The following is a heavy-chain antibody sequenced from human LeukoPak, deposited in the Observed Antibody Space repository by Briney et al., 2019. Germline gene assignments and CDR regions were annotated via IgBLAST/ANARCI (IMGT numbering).Heavy chain of an antibody. D-gene: IGHD3-10*01. V-gene: IGHV3-30*02. J-gene: IGHJ4*02. CDR2: IRYDGSNK. CDR1: GFTFSSYG. Sequence: GGSLRLSCAASGFTFSSYGMHWVRQAPGKGLEWVAFIRYDGSNKYYADSVKGRFTISRDNSKNTLYLQMNSLRAEDTAVYYCAKALHGSGLTLFDYWGQGTLVTVSS. CDR3: AKALHGSGLTLFDY.